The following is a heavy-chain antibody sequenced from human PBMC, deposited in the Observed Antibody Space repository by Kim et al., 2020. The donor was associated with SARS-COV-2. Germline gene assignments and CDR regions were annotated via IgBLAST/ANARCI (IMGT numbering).Heavy chain of an antibody. CDR3: ARDFKYGLGGY. V-gene: IGHV3-30-3*01. J-gene: IGHJ4*02. Sequence: GGSLRLSCAASGFTFSSYAMHWVRQAPGKGLEWVAVISYDGSNKYYADSVKGRFTISRDNSKNTLYLQMNSLRAEDTAVYYCARDFKYGLGGYWGQGTLVTVSS. CDR1: GFTFSSYA. D-gene: IGHD3-16*01. CDR2: ISYDGSNK.